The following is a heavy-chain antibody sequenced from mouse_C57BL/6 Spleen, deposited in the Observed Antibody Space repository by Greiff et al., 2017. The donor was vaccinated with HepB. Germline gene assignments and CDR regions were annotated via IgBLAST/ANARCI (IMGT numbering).Heavy chain of an antibody. CDR1: GYTFTSYD. J-gene: IGHJ2*01. CDR2: IYPRDGST. D-gene: IGHD1-1*01. CDR3: AREDYGSSSDYFDY. V-gene: IGHV1-85*01. Sequence: VKLQESGPELVKPGASVKLSCKASGYTFTSYDINWVKQRPGQGLEWIGWIYPRDGSTKYNEKFKGKATLTVDTSSSTAYMELHSLTSEDSAVYFCAREDYGSSSDYFDYWGQGTTLTVSS.